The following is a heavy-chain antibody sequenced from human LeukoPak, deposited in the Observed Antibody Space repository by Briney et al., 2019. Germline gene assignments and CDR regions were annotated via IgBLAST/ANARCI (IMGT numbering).Heavy chain of an antibody. CDR1: GFTVSSNY. Sequence: GGSLRLSCAASGFTVSSNYMSWVRQAPGKGLEWVSVIYSGGSTYYADSVKGRFTISRDNSKNTLYLQMNSLRAEDTAVYYCARVALYSYGYWYFDYWGQGTLVTVSS. J-gene: IGHJ4*02. V-gene: IGHV3-66*01. D-gene: IGHD5-18*01. CDR2: IYSGGST. CDR3: ARVALYSYGYWYFDY.